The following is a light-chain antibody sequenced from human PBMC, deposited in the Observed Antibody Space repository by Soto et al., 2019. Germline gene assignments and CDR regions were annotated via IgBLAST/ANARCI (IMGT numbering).Light chain of an antibody. CDR1: QSVSSSY. J-gene: IGKJ2*01. Sequence: EIVLTQSPGTLSLSPGERATLSCRASQSVSSSYLDWYQQKPGQAPRLLIYGASSRATGIPDRFSGSGSGTDFTLTISRLEPEDFAVYYCQQYGSSPVTFGQGTKLEIK. V-gene: IGKV3-20*01. CDR3: QQYGSSPVT. CDR2: GAS.